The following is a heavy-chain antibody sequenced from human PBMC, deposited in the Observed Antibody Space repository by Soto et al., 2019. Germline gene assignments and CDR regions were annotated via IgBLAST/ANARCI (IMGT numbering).Heavy chain of an antibody. CDR2: MNPNSGNT. V-gene: IGHV1-8*01. J-gene: IGHJ4*02. Sequence: PSVKVSCKASGYTFTSYDINWVRQATGQGLEWMGWMNPNSGNTGYAQKFQGRVTMTRNTSISTAYMELSSLRSEDTAVCYCARSPYYDSSGLDWGQGTLVTVSS. CDR1: GYTFTSYD. D-gene: IGHD3-22*01. CDR3: ARSPYYDSSGLD.